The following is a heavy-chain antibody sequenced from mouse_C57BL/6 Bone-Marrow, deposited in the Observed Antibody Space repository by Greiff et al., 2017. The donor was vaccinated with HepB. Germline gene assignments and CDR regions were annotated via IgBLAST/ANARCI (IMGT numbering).Heavy chain of an antibody. J-gene: IGHJ4*01. Sequence: QVQLQQSGAELVRPGPSVKVSCKASGYAFTNYLIEWVKQRPGQGLEWIGVINPGSGGTNYNEKFKGKATLTADKSSSTAYMQLSSLTSEDSAVYFCARERRLRDAMDYWGQGTSVTVSS. CDR3: ARERRLRDAMDY. CDR2: INPGSGGT. V-gene: IGHV1-54*01. D-gene: IGHD2-4*01. CDR1: GYAFTNYL.